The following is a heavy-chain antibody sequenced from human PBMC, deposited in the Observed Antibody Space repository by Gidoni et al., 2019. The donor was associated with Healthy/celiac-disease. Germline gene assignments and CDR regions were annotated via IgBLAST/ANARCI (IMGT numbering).Heavy chain of an antibody. CDR1: GFPFSSYS. Sequence: EVQLVASGGGLVQPGGSLRLSCAASGFPFSSYSMNWVRQAPGKGLAWVSYISSSSSTIYYADSVKGRFTISRDNAKNSLYLQMNSLRAEDTAVYYCARIGDYEYGMDVWVQGTTVTVSS. CDR2: ISSSSSTI. CDR3: ARIGDYEYGMDV. J-gene: IGHJ6*02. V-gene: IGHV3-48*01.